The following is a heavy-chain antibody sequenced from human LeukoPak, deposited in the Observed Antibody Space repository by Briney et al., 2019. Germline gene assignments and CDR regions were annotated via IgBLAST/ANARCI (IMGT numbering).Heavy chain of an antibody. CDR3: ARDSSGWYNFDY. Sequence: PGGSLRLSCAASGFTFSSYSMNWVRQAPGKGLEWVLSSSSSSSYIYYADSVKGRSTISRDNAKNSLYLQMNSLRAEDTAVYYCARDSSGWYNFDYWGQGTLVTVSS. CDR2: SSSSSSYI. CDR1: GFTFSSYS. V-gene: IGHV3-21*01. D-gene: IGHD6-19*01. J-gene: IGHJ4*02.